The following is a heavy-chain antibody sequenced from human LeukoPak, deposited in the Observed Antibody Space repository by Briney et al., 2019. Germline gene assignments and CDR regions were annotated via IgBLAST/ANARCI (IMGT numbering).Heavy chain of an antibody. J-gene: IGHJ4*02. V-gene: IGHV3-21*01. CDR2: ISSSTHI. CDR1: GFTLSSYS. D-gene: IGHD4-17*01. CDR3: ARLYGGYGDYYFDY. Sequence: GGSLRLSCAASGFTLSSYSMNWVRQAPGKGLEWVSYISSSTHIYYADSVKGRFTISRDNARNPLYLQMNSLRAEDTAVYYCARLYGGYGDYYFDYWGQGTLVTVSS.